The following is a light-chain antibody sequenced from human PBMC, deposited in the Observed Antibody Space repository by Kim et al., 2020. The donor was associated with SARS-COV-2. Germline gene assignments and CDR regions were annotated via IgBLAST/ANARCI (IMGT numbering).Light chain of an antibody. CDR2: TAS. CDR1: QNIDIY. Sequence: SASVGDRVTIACRASQNIDIYLNWYKHRPGKAPDLLIDTASNLQNGVSSRFSGSGSGTDFTLTIDSLQPDDFATYYCQQSYWAPTFGQGTRLEIK. CDR3: QQSYWAPT. J-gene: IGKJ5*01. V-gene: IGKV1-39*01.